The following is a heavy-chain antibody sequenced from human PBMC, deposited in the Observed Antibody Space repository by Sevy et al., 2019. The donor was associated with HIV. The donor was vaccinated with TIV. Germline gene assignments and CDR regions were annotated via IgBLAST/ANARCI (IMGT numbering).Heavy chain of an antibody. CDR2: INPNSGGT. CDR1: GYTFTGYY. J-gene: IGHJ6*03. D-gene: IGHD3-3*01. CDR3: ARDGIRFLEWLFGGYMDV. Sequence: ASVKVSCKASGYTFTGYYMHWVRQAPGQGLEWMGWINPNSGGTNYAQKFQGRVTMTRDTSISTAYMELSRLRSDDTAVYYCARDGIRFLEWLFGGYMDVWGKGTTVTVSS. V-gene: IGHV1-2*02.